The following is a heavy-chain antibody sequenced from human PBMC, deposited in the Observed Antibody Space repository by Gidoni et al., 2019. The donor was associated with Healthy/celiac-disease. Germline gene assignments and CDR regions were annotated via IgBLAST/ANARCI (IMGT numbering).Heavy chain of an antibody. CDR3: ATGNYDSSGYYRPFDY. Sequence: QVQLVQSGAEVTKPGASVKVSCKVSGYTLTELSMHWVRQAPGKGLEWMGGFDPEDGETIYAQKFQGRVTMTEDTSTDTAYMELSSLRSEDTAVYYCATGNYDSSGYYRPFDYWGQGTLVTVSS. D-gene: IGHD3-22*01. CDR1: GYTLTELS. J-gene: IGHJ4*02. V-gene: IGHV1-24*01. CDR2: FDPEDGET.